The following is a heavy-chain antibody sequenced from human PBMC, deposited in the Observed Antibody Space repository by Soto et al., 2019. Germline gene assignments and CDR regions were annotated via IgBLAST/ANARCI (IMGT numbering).Heavy chain of an antibody. CDR3: ARSTYYYDSSGYGFYYFDY. V-gene: IGHV2-70*11. CDR2: IDWDDDK. CDR1: GFSLSTSGMC. D-gene: IGHD3-22*01. Sequence: SGPTLVNPTQTLTLTCTFSGFSLSTSGMCVSWIRQPPGKALEWLARIDWDDDKYYSTSLKTRLTISKDTSKNQVVLTMNNMDPVDTATYYCARSTYYYDSSGYGFYYFDYWGQGTLVTVSS. J-gene: IGHJ4*02.